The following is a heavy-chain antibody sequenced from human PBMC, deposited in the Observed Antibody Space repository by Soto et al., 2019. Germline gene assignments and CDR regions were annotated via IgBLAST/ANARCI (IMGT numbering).Heavy chain of an antibody. CDR2: IYSSGST. Sequence: SETLARTCPVSGGSISSSRYSWGWIRQPPGKVLDWLGSIYSSGSTYYNPSLKSLVTLSVHTSQNQFSLKLSSVTAADTAVYDCARCWEYYGSSGYDSEYYFDYWGQGTLVTVSA. D-gene: IGHD3-22*01. J-gene: IGHJ4*02. CDR1: GGSISSSRYS. V-gene: IGHV4-39*01. CDR3: ARCWEYYGSSGYDSEYYFDY.